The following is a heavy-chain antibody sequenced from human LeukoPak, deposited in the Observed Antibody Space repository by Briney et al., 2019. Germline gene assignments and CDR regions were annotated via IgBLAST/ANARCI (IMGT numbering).Heavy chain of an antibody. Sequence: SETLSLTCTVSGGSISTYYWNWIRQPPGKGLEWVGYIYYSGSTNYNPSLKSRVTISVDTSKNQFSLKLSSVTAADTAMYYCARDGSARYYFDYWGQGTLVTVSS. CDR1: GGSISTYY. CDR2: IYYSGST. V-gene: IGHV4-59*01. J-gene: IGHJ4*02. CDR3: ARDGSARYYFDY.